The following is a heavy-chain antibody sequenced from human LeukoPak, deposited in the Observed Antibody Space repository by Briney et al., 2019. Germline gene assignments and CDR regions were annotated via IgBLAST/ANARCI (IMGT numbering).Heavy chain of an antibody. V-gene: IGHV3-21*01. J-gene: IGHJ4*02. Sequence: PGGSLRLSCAASGFTFSSYMNWVRQAPGKGLEWVSSISSTSSYIYYTDSVKGRFTISRDNAKNSLSLQLNSLRADDTAVYYVVLSYQGFFDHWGQGTLVTVSS. CDR1: GFTFSSY. CDR2: ISSTSSYI. CDR3: VLSYQGFFDH. D-gene: IGHD3-16*02.